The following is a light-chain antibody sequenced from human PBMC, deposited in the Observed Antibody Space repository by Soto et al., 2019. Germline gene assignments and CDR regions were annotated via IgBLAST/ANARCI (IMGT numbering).Light chain of an antibody. CDR3: SSYTSSTTLDVV. Sequence: QSALTQPASVSGSPGQSITISCTGTSSDVGGHNYVSWYQQHPGTAPKLMIYEVTNRPSGVSNRFSGSKSGNTASLTISGLQAEDGADYYCSSYTSSTTLDVVFGGGTKVTVL. V-gene: IGLV2-14*01. CDR1: SSDVGGHNY. J-gene: IGLJ2*01. CDR2: EVT.